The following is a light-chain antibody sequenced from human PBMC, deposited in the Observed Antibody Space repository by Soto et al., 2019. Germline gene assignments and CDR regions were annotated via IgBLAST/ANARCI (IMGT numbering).Light chain of an antibody. J-gene: IGLJ2*01. CDR1: SSDVGGYTY. CDR2: EVT. CDR3: SSYAGSNNFVA. Sequence: QSALTQPPSASGSPGQSVTISCTGTSSDVGGYTYVSWYQQHPGKAPKLMIYEVTKRPSGVPDRFSGSKSGNTASLTVSGLQADDEADYYCSSYAGSNNFVAFGGGTKVTVL. V-gene: IGLV2-8*01.